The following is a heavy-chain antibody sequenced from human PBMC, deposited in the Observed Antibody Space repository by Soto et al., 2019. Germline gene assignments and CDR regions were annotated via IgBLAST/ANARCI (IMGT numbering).Heavy chain of an antibody. V-gene: IGHV1-69*13. CDR3: ARNGTLYDSSAYYYLY. J-gene: IGHJ4*02. Sequence: SVKVSCKASGGTLSRYTITWVRQAPGQGLVWMGGITPMVGTPNYAQKFQGRVTITADESTSTAYMELSSLRSEDTAMYYCARNGTLYDSSAYYYLYWGQGTLVTVSS. D-gene: IGHD3-22*01. CDR2: ITPMVGTP. CDR1: GGTLSRYT.